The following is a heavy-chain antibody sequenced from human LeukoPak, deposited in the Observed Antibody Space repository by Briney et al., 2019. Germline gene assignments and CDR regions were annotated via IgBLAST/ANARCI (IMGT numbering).Heavy chain of an antibody. CDR2: IYYSGST. CDR3: ARAETTYYYDSSGYPVPDAFDI. D-gene: IGHD3-22*01. CDR1: GGSVSSYY. V-gene: IGHV4-59*02. J-gene: IGHJ3*02. Sequence: SETLSLTCTVSGGSVSSYYWSWIRQPPGKGLEWIGYIYYSGSTNYNPSLKSRVTISVDTSKNQFSLKLSSVTAADTAVYYCARAETTYYYDSSGYPVPDAFDIWGQGTMVTVSS.